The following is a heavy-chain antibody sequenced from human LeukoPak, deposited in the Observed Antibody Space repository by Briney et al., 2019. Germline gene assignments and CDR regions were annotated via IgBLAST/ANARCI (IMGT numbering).Heavy chain of an antibody. CDR3: VKVRGRARVGYFDY. Sequence: PGGSLRLSCAASGFTFSSSWIHWVCQAPGKGLVWVSRINKDGSVIDYAESVKGRFSISRDNAKNTLYLQMNSLRVEDTAIYYCVKVRGRARVGYFDYWGQGALVTVSS. V-gene: IGHV3-74*01. CDR2: INKDGSVI. CDR1: GFTFSSSW. D-gene: IGHD1-26*01. J-gene: IGHJ4*02.